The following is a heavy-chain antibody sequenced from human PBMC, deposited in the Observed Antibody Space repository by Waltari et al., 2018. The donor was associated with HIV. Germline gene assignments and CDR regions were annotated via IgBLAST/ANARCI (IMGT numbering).Heavy chain of an antibody. CDR2: IIPVFGTT. CDR1: GGNFNNYA. D-gene: IGHD2-15*01. J-gene: IGHJ2*01. V-gene: IGHV1-69*01. Sequence: QVQLVQSGAEVKKPGSSVKVSCKASGGNFNNYAITWVRQAPGHGLEWMGGIIPVFGTTNYAQKFQGRLTIIADESTSTGYMELSSLRSEDTAVYYCARMATVVDWYFDLWGRGTLVTVSS. CDR3: ARMATVVDWYFDL.